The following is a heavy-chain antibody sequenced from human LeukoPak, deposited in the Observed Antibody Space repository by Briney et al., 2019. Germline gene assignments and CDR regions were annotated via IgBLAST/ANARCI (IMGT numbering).Heavy chain of an antibody. V-gene: IGHV3-48*02. CDR1: GFTFSSYS. CDR2: ISSSSSTI. CDR3: ARGNYCSSTSCYVGWFDP. D-gene: IGHD2-2*01. J-gene: IGHJ5*02. Sequence: GGSLRLSCAASGFTFSSYSMNWVRQAPGKGLEWVSYISSSSSTIYYADSVKGRFTISRDNAKNTHYLQMNSLRDEDTAVYYCARGNYCSSTSCYVGWFDPWGQGTLVTVSS.